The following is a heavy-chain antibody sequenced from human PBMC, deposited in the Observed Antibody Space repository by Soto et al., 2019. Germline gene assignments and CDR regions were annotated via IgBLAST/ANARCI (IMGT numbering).Heavy chain of an antibody. J-gene: IGHJ4*02. CDR1: DGSIRNHNW. CDR2: IYHSGST. Sequence: SETLSLTCPVPDGSIRNHNWWSCVRQPPGKGLEWIGDIYHSGSTNSNPSLKSRVTISVDKSKNQFSLTLNSVTAADTAVYYCARNPTVTTPNYFDYWGQGTLVTVSS. CDR3: ARNPTVTTPNYFDY. V-gene: IGHV4-4*02. D-gene: IGHD4-17*01.